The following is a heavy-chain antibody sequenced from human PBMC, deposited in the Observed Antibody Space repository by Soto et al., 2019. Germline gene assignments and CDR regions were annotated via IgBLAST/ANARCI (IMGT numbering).Heavy chain of an antibody. CDR3: ARGTLGYCSGGSCYDSLVDY. D-gene: IGHD2-15*01. J-gene: IGHJ4*02. CDR2: INPSGGST. Sequence: QVQLVQSGAEVKKPGASVKVSCKASGYTFTSYYMHWVRQAPGQGLEWMGIINPSGGSTSYAQKFQGRVTMTRDTSTSTVYMELSSLRSEDTAVYYCARGTLGYCSGGSCYDSLVDYWGQGTLVTVSS. V-gene: IGHV1-46*03. CDR1: GYTFTSYY.